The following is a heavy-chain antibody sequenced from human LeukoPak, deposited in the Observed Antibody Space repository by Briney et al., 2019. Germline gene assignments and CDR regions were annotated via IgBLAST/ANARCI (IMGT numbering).Heavy chain of an antibody. CDR2: IWYGNNK. CDR3: VRDSSIAATGIDY. D-gene: IGHD6-13*01. J-gene: IGHJ4*02. V-gene: IGHV3-33*01. Sequence: GGSLRLSCATSGFTFSSYGMHWVRQAPGKGLEWVAVIWYGNNKYYADSVKGRFTISRDNSKNTLYLQMSSLRAEDTAVYYCVRDSSIAATGIDYWGQGTLVTVSS. CDR1: GFTFSSYG.